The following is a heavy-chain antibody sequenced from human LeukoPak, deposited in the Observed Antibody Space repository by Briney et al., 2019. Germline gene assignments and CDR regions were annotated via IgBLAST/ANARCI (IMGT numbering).Heavy chain of an antibody. CDR3: ARDRVAAAGPYYYYGMDV. CDR2: IYYSGST. D-gene: IGHD6-13*01. Sequence: SETLSLTCTVSGGSISSGDYYWSWIRQPPGKGLEWIGYIYYSGSTYYNPSLKSRVTVSVDTSKNQFSLKLSSVTAADTAVYYCARDRVAAAGPYYYYGMDVWGQGTTVTVS. J-gene: IGHJ6*02. V-gene: IGHV4-30-4*01. CDR1: GGSISSGDYY.